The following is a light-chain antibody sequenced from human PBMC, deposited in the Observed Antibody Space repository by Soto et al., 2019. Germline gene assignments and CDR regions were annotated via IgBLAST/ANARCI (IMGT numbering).Light chain of an antibody. Sequence: SYDLTQPPAVSVAPGQTARMTCGGNNIGGKSVHWYQQRPGQAPALVVYDDTDRPSGIPERFSGSNSGNTATLTISRVEAGDEADYYCQVWDSGSDYVFGTGTKVT. CDR1: NIGGKS. CDR3: QVWDSGSDYV. J-gene: IGLJ1*01. CDR2: DDT. V-gene: IGLV3-21*02.